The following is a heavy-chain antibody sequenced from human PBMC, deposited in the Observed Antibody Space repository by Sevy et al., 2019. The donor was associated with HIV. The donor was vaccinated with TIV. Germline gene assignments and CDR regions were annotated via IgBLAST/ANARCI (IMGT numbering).Heavy chain of an antibody. CDR3: TGWKGAQSVFDY. Sequence: GGSLRLSCTASGFTFTDYAMNWVRQSPGKGLEWVAFFKRKADGGTLDHAASVKCRFTITKDDSKNIAYLQMNDVKTEDTGVYYCTGWKGAQSVFDYWGQGALVTVSS. V-gene: IGHV3-49*04. D-gene: IGHD1-1*01. CDR2: FKRKADGGTL. CDR1: GFTFTDYA. J-gene: IGHJ4*02.